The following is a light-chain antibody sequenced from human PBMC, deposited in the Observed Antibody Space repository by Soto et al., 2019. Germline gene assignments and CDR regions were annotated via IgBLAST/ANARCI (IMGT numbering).Light chain of an antibody. J-gene: IGKJ1*01. Sequence: EIMMTQSPANVSVFPGERATLSCRASQSIDSDLAWYQQKPGHVPWLLIYGASTRATGVPARFSGSGSGTEFTLTIISLQSDDFAVYYCQQYSHWRTFGPGTKVEIK. CDR3: QQYSHWRT. CDR1: QSIDSD. CDR2: GAS. V-gene: IGKV3-15*01.